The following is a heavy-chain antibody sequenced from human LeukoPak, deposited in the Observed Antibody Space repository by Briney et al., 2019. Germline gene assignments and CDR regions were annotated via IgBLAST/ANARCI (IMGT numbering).Heavy chain of an antibody. V-gene: IGHV1-18*01. Sequence: ASVKLSCKASGYTFTTYGVTWVRQAPGQGLEWVAWINPHNGNTNYAQNLQGRATVTTDASTSTAYMELRNQRSDDTALYYCARATRSFYYYMDVWGKGTTVTVS. J-gene: IGHJ6*03. CDR2: INPHNGNT. D-gene: IGHD6-19*01. CDR1: GYTFTTYG. CDR3: ARATRSFYYYMDV.